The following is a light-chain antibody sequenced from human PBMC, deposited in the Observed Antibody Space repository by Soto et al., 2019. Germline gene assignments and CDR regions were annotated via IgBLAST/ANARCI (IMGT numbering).Light chain of an antibody. J-gene: IGKJ4*01. CDR3: QQRYNWPLT. V-gene: IGKV3-11*01. CDR2: DAS. Sequence: EIVMTQSPATLSVSPGERATLSCRASQSVSSNLAWYQQKPGQAPRLLISDASNRATGVPARFSGSGSGTGFTLTISSLEPEDFAVYYCQQRYNWPLTFGGGTKVDI. CDR1: QSVSSN.